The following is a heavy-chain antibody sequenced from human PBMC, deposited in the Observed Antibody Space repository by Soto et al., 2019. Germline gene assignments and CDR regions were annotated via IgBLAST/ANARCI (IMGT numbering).Heavy chain of an antibody. J-gene: IGHJ4*02. CDR1: GFTFSSYG. D-gene: IGHD2-21*02. Sequence: QVQLVESGGGVVQPGRSLRLSCAASGFTFSSYGMHWVRQAPGKGLEWVAVIWYDGSNKCYADSVKGRFTISRDNSKNTLYLQMNSLRAEDTAVYYCARGGLTDYFDYWGQGTLVTVSS. CDR2: IWYDGSNK. V-gene: IGHV3-33*01. CDR3: ARGGLTDYFDY.